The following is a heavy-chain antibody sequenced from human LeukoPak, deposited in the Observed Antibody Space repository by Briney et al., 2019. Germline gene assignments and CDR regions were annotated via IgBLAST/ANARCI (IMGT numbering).Heavy chain of an antibody. D-gene: IGHD1-1*01. CDR2: INPKNGDT. J-gene: IGHJ4*02. CDR1: GYAFTSYY. CDR3: AGYNWNYFDH. V-gene: IGHV1-2*02. Sequence: ASVKVSCKASGYAFTSYYMHWVRQAPGQGLEWMGYINPKNGDTHYAQKFQGRVTMTGDTSISTAYMELSRLRSDDTALYYCAGYNWNYFDHWGQGTLVTVSS.